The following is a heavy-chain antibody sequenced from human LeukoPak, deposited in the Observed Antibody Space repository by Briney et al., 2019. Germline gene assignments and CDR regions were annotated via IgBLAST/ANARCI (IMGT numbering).Heavy chain of an antibody. Sequence: SETLSLTCALYGGSFSGYYWSWIRQPPGKGLEWIGEINHSGSTNYNPSLKSRVTISVDTSKNQFSLKLSSVTAADTAVYYCARVPKGGDAFDIWGQGTMVTVSS. CDR2: INHSGST. CDR3: ARVPKGGDAFDI. J-gene: IGHJ3*02. CDR1: GGSFSGYY. V-gene: IGHV4-34*01. D-gene: IGHD1-26*01.